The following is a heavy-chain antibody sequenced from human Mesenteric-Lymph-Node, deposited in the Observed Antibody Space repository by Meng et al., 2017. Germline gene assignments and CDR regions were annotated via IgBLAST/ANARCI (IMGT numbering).Heavy chain of an antibody. CDR1: GGSISSSSYY. CDR2: IYYSGST. Sequence: SETLSLTCTVSGGSISSSSYYWGWIRQPPGKGLEWIGSIYYSGSTYYNPSLKSRVTISVDTSKNQFSLKLSSVTAADTAVYYCARVKREIVVVVAAIRVVNAFDIWGQGTMVTVSS. CDR3: ARVKREIVVVVAAIRVVNAFDI. J-gene: IGHJ3*02. D-gene: IGHD2-15*01. V-gene: IGHV4-39*07.